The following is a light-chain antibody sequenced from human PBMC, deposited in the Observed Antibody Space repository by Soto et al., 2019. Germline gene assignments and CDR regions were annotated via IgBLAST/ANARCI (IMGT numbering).Light chain of an antibody. CDR1: QSVSPY. CDR3: QQYNDSPPA. CDR2: GAA. J-gene: IGKJ4*01. Sequence: EIALKQSPATLSLSPRERATLSCRASQSVSPYLVWYQQKPGQAPRFLIYGAATRATGIPARFRGSGSGTEFTLTIDSLQSEDFAVYYCQQYNDSPPAFGGGTKVDI. V-gene: IGKV3-15*01.